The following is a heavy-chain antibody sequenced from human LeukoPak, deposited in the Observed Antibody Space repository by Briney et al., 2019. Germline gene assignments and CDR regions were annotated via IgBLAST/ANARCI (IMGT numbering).Heavy chain of an antibody. CDR3: AKMPRRRGPVGWFDP. J-gene: IGHJ5*02. V-gene: IGHV3-23*01. CDR2: ISASGVST. CDR1: GLTLSSYA. Sequence: GGSLRLSCAASGLTLSSYAMTWVRQAPGKGLEWVSSISASGVSTYYADSVKGRFTISRDNSNNALYLQMSGLRVEDTAVYYCAKMPRRRGPVGWFDPWGQGALVTVS. D-gene: IGHD2-2*01.